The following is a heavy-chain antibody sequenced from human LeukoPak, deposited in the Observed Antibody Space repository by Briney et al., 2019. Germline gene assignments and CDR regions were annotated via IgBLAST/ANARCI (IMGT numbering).Heavy chain of an antibody. CDR3: ARVSCSSTSCPRRDALDV. D-gene: IGHD2-2*01. CDR2: IYYSGST. CDR1: GGSISYYY. J-gene: IGHJ3*01. V-gene: IGHV4-59*01. Sequence: SETLSLTCTVSGGSISYYYWSWIRQPPGKGLDWIGYIYYSGSTNYNPSLKSRVTISVDTSKNQFSLNLSSVTTADTAVYYCARVSCSSTSCPRRDALDVWGQGTMDTVSS.